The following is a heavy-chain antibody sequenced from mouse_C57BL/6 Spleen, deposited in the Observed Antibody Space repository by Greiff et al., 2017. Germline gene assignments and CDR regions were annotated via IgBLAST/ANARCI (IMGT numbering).Heavy chain of an antibody. D-gene: IGHD1-1*01. CDR3: AREDTTVVAHWYFDV. J-gene: IGHJ1*03. CDR1: GFTFSSYA. CDR2: ISDGGSYT. Sequence: EVQVVESGGGLVKPGGSLKLSCAASGFTFSSYAMSWVRQTPEKRLEWVATISDGGSYTYYPDNVKGRFTISRDNAKNNLYLQMSHLKSEDTARYYCAREDTTVVAHWYFDVWGTGTTVTVSS. V-gene: IGHV5-4*01.